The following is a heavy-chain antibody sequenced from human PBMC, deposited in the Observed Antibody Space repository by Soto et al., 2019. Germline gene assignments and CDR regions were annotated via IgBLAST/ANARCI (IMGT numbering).Heavy chain of an antibody. CDR2: IYHSGST. Sequence: SETLSLTCAVSGGSISSGGYSWSWIRQPPGKGLEWIGYIYHSGSTYYNPSLKSRVTISVDTSKNQFSLKLSSVPAADTAVYYCARARSNSGRYRLDYWDQETLVTVSS. CDR3: ARARSNSGRYRLDY. J-gene: IGHJ4*02. CDR1: GGSISSGGYS. V-gene: IGHV4-30-2*01. D-gene: IGHD1-26*01.